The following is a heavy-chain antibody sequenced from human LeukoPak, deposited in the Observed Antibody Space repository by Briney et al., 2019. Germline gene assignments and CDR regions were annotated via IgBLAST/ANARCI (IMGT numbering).Heavy chain of an antibody. V-gene: IGHV3-23*01. D-gene: IGHD3-10*01. J-gene: IGHJ6*02. CDR2: ISGSGGST. CDR3: AKDQGESKTHYYYYGMDV. Sequence: GGSLRLSCAASGFTFSSYAMSWVRQAPGKGLDWVSAISGSGGSTYYADSVKGRFTISRDNSKNTLYLQVNSLRAEDTAVYYCAKDQGESKTHYYYYGMDVWGQGTTVTVSS. CDR1: GFTFSSYA.